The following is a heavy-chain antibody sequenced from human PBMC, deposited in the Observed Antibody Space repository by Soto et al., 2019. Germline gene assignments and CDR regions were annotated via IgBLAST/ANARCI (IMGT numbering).Heavy chain of an antibody. CDR1: GFTFSSSW. D-gene: IGHD3-22*01. J-gene: IGHJ4*02. CDR3: ASYGRDSSGYYYFDY. CDR2: IKQDGTET. Sequence: GGSLRLSCAASGFTFSSSWMSWVRQAPGKGLEWVANIKQDGTETYYVDSVKGRFTISRDNAKNSLSLQMNSLRAEDTAVYYCASYGRDSSGYYYFDYWGQGTLV. V-gene: IGHV3-7*01.